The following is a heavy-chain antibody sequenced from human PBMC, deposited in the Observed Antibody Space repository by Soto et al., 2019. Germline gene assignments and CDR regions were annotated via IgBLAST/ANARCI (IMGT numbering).Heavy chain of an antibody. CDR3: ARGHSTDCSNGVCSFFYNHEMDV. D-gene: IGHD2-8*01. V-gene: IGHV1-2*04. CDR1: GYSFTDYH. CDR2: INPKSGGT. J-gene: IGHJ6*02. Sequence: ASVAVSCKASGYSFTDYHRHWVRQAPGQGLEWLGRINPKSGGTSTAQKFQGWVTMTRDRSISTVYMELTRLRSDDTAVYFCARGHSTDCSNGVCSFFYNHEMDVWGQGTTVTVS.